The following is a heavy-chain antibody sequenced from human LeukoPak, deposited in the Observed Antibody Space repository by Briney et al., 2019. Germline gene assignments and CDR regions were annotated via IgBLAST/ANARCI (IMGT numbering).Heavy chain of an antibody. Sequence: GGSLRLSCAASGFTFSSYAMHWVRQAPGKGLEWVAVISYDGSNKYYADSVKGRFTISRDNSKNTLYLQMNSLRAEDTAVYYSTIYDFWSGATRAFDIWGQGTMVTVSS. V-gene: IGHV3-30-3*01. J-gene: IGHJ3*02. CDR3: TIYDFWSGATRAFDI. D-gene: IGHD3-3*01. CDR1: GFTFSSYA. CDR2: ISYDGSNK.